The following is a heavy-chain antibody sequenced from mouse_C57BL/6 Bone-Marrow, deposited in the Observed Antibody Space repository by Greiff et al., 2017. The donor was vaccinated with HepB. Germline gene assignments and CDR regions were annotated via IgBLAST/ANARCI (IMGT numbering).Heavy chain of an antibody. D-gene: IGHD1-1*01. CDR1: GYTFTSYW. J-gene: IGHJ1*03. Sequence: VQLQQPGAELVKPGASVKMSCKASGYTFTSYWITWVKQRPGQGLEWIGDIYPGSGSTNYNEKFKGKATLTVDKSSSTAYMQLSSLTSEDSAVYFCARNGSSLNWYFDVWGTGTTVTVSS. CDR2: IYPGSGST. CDR3: ARNGSSLNWYFDV. V-gene: IGHV1-55*01.